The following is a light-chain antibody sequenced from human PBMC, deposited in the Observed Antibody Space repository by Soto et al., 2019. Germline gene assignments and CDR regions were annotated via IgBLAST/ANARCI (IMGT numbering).Light chain of an antibody. CDR2: EVS. CDR1: SSDVGGYNY. J-gene: IGLJ1*01. Sequence: LTQPPSASGSPGQSVTISCTGTSSDVGGYNYVSWYQQHPGKAPKLMIYEVSKRPSGVPDRFSGSKSGNTASLTVSGLQAEDEADYYCSSYAGSNNFVFGTGTKVTVL. V-gene: IGLV2-8*01. CDR3: SSYAGSNNFV.